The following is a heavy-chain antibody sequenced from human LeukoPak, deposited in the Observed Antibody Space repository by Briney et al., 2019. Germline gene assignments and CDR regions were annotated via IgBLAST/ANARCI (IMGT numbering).Heavy chain of an antibody. Sequence: SETLSLTCTVSGYSISSGYYWGWIRQPPGKGLEWIGEINHSGSTNYNPSLKSRVTISVDTSKNQFSLKLSSVTAADTAVYYCAGSSSWYPNFDYWGQGTLVTVSS. CDR3: AGSSSWYPNFDY. D-gene: IGHD6-13*01. CDR1: GYSISSGYY. CDR2: INHSGST. V-gene: IGHV4-38-2*02. J-gene: IGHJ4*02.